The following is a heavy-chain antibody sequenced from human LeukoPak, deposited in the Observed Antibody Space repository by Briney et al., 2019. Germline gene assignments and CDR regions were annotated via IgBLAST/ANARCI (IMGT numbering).Heavy chain of an antibody. Sequence: GGSLRLSCAASGFTFSDHYMSWIRQAPGKGLEWVSYISSSGSTIYYADSVKGRSTISRDNAKNSLYLQMNSLRAEDTAVYYCARDRVGYCSSTSCYNYYYGMDVWGQGTTVTVSS. D-gene: IGHD2-2*01. CDR2: ISSSGSTI. CDR1: GFTFSDHY. CDR3: ARDRVGYCSSTSCYNYYYGMDV. V-gene: IGHV3-11*01. J-gene: IGHJ6*02.